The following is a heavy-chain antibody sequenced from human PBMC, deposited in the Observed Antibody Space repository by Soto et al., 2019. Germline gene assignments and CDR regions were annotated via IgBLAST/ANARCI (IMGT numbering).Heavy chain of an antibody. Sequence: EVQLVESGGGLVQPGRSLRLSCAASGFTFDDYAMHWVRQAPGKGLEWVSGISWNSGSIGYADSVKGRFTISRDNAKNSLYLQMNSLRAEDTALYYCAKGMVRRSGSYNYYYYYMDVWGKGTTVTVSS. J-gene: IGHJ6*03. D-gene: IGHD3-10*01. CDR1: GFTFDDYA. V-gene: IGHV3-9*01. CDR2: ISWNSGSI. CDR3: AKGMVRRSGSYNYYYYYMDV.